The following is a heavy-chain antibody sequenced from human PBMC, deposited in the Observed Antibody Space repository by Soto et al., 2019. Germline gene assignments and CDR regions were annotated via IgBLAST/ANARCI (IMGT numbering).Heavy chain of an antibody. J-gene: IGHJ6*02. V-gene: IGHV4-31*03. Sequence: QVQLQESGPGLVKPSQTLSLTCTVSGRSISSGGYYWSWIRQHPGEVLEWIGYIYYSGSTYYNPSLNSRSTISADTSKHQFSLKLSSVTAADTAVYYCAASCVGCGGFNYYGTDVWGQGTTVTVSS. CDR2: IYYSGST. CDR3: AASCVGCGGFNYYGTDV. CDR1: GRSISSGGYY. D-gene: IGHD2-21*01.